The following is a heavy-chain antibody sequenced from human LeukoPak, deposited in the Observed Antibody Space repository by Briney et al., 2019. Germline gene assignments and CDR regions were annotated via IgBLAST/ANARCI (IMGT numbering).Heavy chain of an antibody. Sequence: PGGSLRLSCAASGFTFSSYGMHWVRQAPGKGLEWVALISYDASNKYYADSVKGRFTISRDNSKNTLYLQINSLRAEDTAVYYCARDYGSGSYYIDNWGQGTLVTVSS. J-gene: IGHJ4*02. CDR3: ARDYGSGSYYIDN. D-gene: IGHD3-10*01. CDR2: ISYDASNK. V-gene: IGHV3-30*03. CDR1: GFTFSSYG.